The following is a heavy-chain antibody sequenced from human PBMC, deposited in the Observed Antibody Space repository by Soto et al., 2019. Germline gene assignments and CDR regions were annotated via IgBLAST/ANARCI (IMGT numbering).Heavy chain of an antibody. D-gene: IGHD3-22*01. CDR3: AITHFITFGDGGYSPKSYFDY. Sequence: QVQLQQWGAGLLKPSETLSLTCAFSGGSFSGYYWSWIRQHPGKGLEWIGEINHIGSPNYNPSLKSRVIISVATSNNHFSLNLSSVTAADTAVYYCAITHFITFGDGGYSPKSYFDYWAQGTLLTVYS. CDR1: GGSFSGYY. V-gene: IGHV4-34*01. J-gene: IGHJ4*02. CDR2: INHIGSP.